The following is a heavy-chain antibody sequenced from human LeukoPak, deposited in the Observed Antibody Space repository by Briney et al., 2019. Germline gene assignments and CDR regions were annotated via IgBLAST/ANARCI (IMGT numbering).Heavy chain of an antibody. Sequence: SETLSLTCTVSGVSISSYYWSWIRQPPGKGLDWIGYTYYSGSTNYNPSLKSRVTISLDTSKNQFSLKLSSVTPADTAIYYCARWSGTYRNFDYWGQGTLVTVSP. D-gene: IGHD1-26*01. CDR3: ARWSGTYRNFDY. J-gene: IGHJ4*02. CDR1: GVSISSYY. V-gene: IGHV4-59*01. CDR2: TYYSGST.